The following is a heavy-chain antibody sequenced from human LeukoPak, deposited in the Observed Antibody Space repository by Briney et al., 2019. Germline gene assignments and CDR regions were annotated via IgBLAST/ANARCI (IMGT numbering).Heavy chain of an antibody. V-gene: IGHV3-30*18. Sequence: PGRSLRLSCTTSGFTFSKYGMHWVRQAPGKGLEWVAVISYDGSNEYNADSVKGRFTISRDNSKNTLYLQMNSLRTEDTAVYYCAKGDTTVEKYYYYGMDVWGQGTTVSVSS. CDR1: GFTFSKYG. CDR3: AKGDTTVEKYYYYGMDV. J-gene: IGHJ6*02. CDR2: ISYDGSNE. D-gene: IGHD5-18*01.